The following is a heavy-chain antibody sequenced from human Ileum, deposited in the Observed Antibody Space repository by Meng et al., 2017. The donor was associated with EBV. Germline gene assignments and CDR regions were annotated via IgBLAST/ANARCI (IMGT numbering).Heavy chain of an antibody. CDR2: IYHSGST. V-gene: IGHV4-4*02. D-gene: IGHD2-8*01. CDR1: GDSMTNNNW. J-gene: IGHJ4*02. CDR3: ARTGVGLAFDY. Sequence: QGQPREAGPGVVKSSGTLSLTCGVSGDSMTNNNWWTWVRQPPGKGLEWIGEIYHSGSTNYNPSLQSRATISVDMSKKQFSLKLRSVTAADTAVYYCARTGVGLAFDYWGLGTLVTVSS.